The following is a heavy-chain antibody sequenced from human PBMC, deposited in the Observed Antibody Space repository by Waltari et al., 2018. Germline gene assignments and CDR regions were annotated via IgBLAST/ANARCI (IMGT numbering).Heavy chain of an antibody. CDR3: ARGIQLWGRGSWYFDN. V-gene: IGHV7-4-1*02. D-gene: IGHD3-16*01. J-gene: IGHJ4*02. CDR1: GYIFTNYA. CDR2: IHTKSGNP. Sequence: QVQLVQSGSELKKPGASVKVSCKASGYIFTNYAMTWVRQAPGQGLELMGWIHTKSGNPTYAQGFRGRFVFSLDTSVSTASLQISSLKAEDTAVYYCARGIQLWGRGSWYFDNWGQGTLVTVSS.